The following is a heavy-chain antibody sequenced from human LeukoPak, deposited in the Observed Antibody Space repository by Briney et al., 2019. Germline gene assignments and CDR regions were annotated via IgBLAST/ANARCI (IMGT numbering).Heavy chain of an antibody. CDR3: ARGSDILTGYLEGYFDY. J-gene: IGHJ4*02. CDR2: IYTSGST. D-gene: IGHD3-9*01. V-gene: IGHV4-4*07. CDR1: GGSISSYY. Sequence: SETLSLTCTVSGGSISSYYWSWIRQPAGKGLEWIGRIYTSGSTNYNPSLKSRVTMSVDTSKNQFSLKLSSVTAADTAVYYCARGSDILTGYLEGYFDYWGQGTLVTVSS.